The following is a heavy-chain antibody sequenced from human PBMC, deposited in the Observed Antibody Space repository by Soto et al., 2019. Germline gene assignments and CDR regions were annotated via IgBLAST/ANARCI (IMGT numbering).Heavy chain of an antibody. CDR2: ISGGGGST. CDR1: GFTLGNYG. J-gene: IGHJ3*01. D-gene: IGHD2-21*02. V-gene: IGHV3-23*01. Sequence: GGSLRLSCAASGFTLGNYGMNWVRQAPGKGLEWVSGISGGGGSTYYADSVKGRFTVSRDPSKSTVFLEMNSLRAEDTAVYYCAKGFIVVLSVMRPEYAFDVSGHATLVTVS. CDR3: AKGFIVVLSVMRPEYAFDV.